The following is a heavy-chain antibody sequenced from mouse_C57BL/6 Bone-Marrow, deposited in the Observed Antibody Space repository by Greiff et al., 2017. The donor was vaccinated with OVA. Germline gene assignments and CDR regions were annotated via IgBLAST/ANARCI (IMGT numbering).Heavy chain of an antibody. CDR2: ISDGGSYT. D-gene: IGHD2-3*01. CDR3: ARDNDEGAWFAY. Sequence: EVKVVESGGGLVKPGGSLKLSCAASGFTFSSYAMSWVRQTPEKRLEWVATISDGGSYTYYPDNVKGRFTISRDNAKNNLYLQMSHLKSEDTAMYYCARDNDEGAWFAYWGQGTLVTVSA. CDR1: GFTFSSYA. V-gene: IGHV5-4*01. J-gene: IGHJ3*01.